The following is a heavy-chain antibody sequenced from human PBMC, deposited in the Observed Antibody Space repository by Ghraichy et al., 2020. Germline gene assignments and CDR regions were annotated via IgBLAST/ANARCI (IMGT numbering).Heavy chain of an antibody. CDR1: DFTVGSNY. D-gene: IGHD2-15*01. CDR3: AGGDANVISSLFKI. V-gene: IGHV3-66*02. J-gene: IGHJ3*02. Sequence: GSLRLSCAASDFTVGSNYMSWLRQAPGKGLEWVSVIYAGGTTYYADSVKGRFTISRDSSTNTLYLQMNSLRADDAAVYFCAGGDANVISSLFKIWGQGTTVTVSS. CDR2: IYAGGTT.